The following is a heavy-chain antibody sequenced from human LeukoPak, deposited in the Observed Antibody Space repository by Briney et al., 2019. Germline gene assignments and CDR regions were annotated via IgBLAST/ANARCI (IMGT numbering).Heavy chain of an antibody. J-gene: IGHJ4*02. V-gene: IGHV4-61*01. D-gene: IGHD5-18*01. CDR2: IYYSGST. CDR3: AREQGGYSYGYESFDY. CDR1: GGSVSSGSYY. Sequence: PSETLSLTRTVSGGSVSSGSYYWSWIRQPPGKGLEWIGYIYYSGSTNYNPSLKSRVTISVDTSKNQFSLKLSSVTAADTAVYYCAREQGGYSYGYESFDYWGQGTLVTVSS.